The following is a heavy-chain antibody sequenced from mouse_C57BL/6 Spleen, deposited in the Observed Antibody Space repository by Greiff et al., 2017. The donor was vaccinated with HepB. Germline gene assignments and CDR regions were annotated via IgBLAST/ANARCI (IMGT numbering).Heavy chain of an antibody. Sequence: EVQLQQSGPELVKPGASVKIPCKASGYTFTDYNMDWVQQSHGKSLEWIGDINPNNGGTIYNQKFKGKATLTVDKSSSTAYMELRSLTSEDTAVYYCARPRWAGSSAAWFAYWGQGTLVTVSA. D-gene: IGHD1-1*01. J-gene: IGHJ3*01. CDR1: GYTFTDYN. V-gene: IGHV1-18*01. CDR2: INPNNGGT. CDR3: ARPRWAGSSAAWFAY.